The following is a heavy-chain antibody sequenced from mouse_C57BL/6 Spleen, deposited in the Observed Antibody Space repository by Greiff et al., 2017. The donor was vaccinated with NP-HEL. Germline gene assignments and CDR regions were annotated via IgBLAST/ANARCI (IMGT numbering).Heavy chain of an antibody. CDR2: IDPSDSYT. Sequence: QVQLQQPGAELVMPGASVKLSCKASGYTFTSYWMHRVKQRPGQGLEWIGEIDPSDSYTNYNQKFKGKSTLTVDKSSSTAYMQLSSLTSEDSAVYYCARSDYGSCVDYWGQGTTLTVSS. CDR1: GYTFTSYW. V-gene: IGHV1-69*01. J-gene: IGHJ2*01. CDR3: ARSDYGSCVDY. D-gene: IGHD1-1*01.